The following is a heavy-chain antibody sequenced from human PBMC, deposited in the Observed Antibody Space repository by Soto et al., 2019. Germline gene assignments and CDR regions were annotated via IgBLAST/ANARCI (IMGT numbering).Heavy chain of an antibody. CDR2: ISSSSSYI. V-gene: IGHV3-21*01. CDR1: GFTFSSYS. D-gene: IGHD1-1*01. Sequence: GGSLRLSCAASGFTFSSYSMNWVRQAPGKGLEWVSSISSSSSYIYYADSVKGRFTISRDNAKNSLYLQMNSLRAEDTAVYYCARARAGTKGAFDIWGQGTMVTVSS. J-gene: IGHJ3*02. CDR3: ARARAGTKGAFDI.